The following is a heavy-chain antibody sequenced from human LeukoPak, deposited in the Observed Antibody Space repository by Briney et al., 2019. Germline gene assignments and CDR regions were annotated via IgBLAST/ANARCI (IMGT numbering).Heavy chain of an antibody. Sequence: PGGSLRLSCAASGFTFSDYYMSWIRQAPGKGLEWLSYISSSGIYANYADSVEGRFTISRDNAKNSLYLQMNSLRAEDTAVYYCARPRASGTTNDAFDIWGQGTMVTVSS. CDR1: GFTFSDYY. D-gene: IGHD1/OR15-1a*01. CDR3: ARPRASGTTNDAFDI. CDR2: ISSSGIYA. J-gene: IGHJ3*02. V-gene: IGHV3-11*03.